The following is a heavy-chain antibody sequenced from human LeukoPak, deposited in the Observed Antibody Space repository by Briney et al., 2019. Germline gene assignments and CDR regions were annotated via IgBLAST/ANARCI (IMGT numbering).Heavy chain of an antibody. CDR1: GGSISSSS. D-gene: IGHD1-26*01. CDR3: ARVDELGLAFDI. J-gene: IGHJ3*02. CDR2: ISSSSSTI. Sequence: ETLSLTCTVSGGSISSSSYYWGWIRQPPGKGLEWVSYISSSSSTIYYADSVKGRFTISRDNAKNSLYLQMNSLRAEDTAVYYCARVDELGLAFDIWGQGTMVTVSS. V-gene: IGHV3-48*01.